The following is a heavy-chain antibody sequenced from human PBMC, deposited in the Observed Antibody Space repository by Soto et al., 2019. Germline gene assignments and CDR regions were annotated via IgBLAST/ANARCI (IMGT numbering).Heavy chain of an antibody. Sequence: QLQLQESGPGLVKPSETLSLTCTVSGGSISSSSYYWGWIRQPPGKGLEWIGSIYYSGSTYYNPSLKSRVTISVDTSKNQFSLKLSSVTAADTAVYYCARRRRYPTQVGNFDYWGQGTLVTVSS. CDR2: IYYSGST. CDR3: ARRRRYPTQVGNFDY. CDR1: GGSISSSSYY. D-gene: IGHD1-26*01. J-gene: IGHJ4*02. V-gene: IGHV4-39*01.